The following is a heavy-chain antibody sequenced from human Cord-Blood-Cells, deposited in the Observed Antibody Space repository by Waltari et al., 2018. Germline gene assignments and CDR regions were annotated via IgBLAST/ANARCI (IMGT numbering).Heavy chain of an antibody. V-gene: IGHV1-69*09. Sequence: QVQLVQSGAEVKKPGSSVKVSCKASGGTFSSYAISWVRQAPGQGLEWMGRIIPILGIANYEQKCQGRVTITADKSTSTAYMELSSLRSEDTAVYYCASQINWNYGYWGQGTLVTVSS. D-gene: IGHD1-7*01. CDR3: ASQINWNYGY. CDR2: IIPILGIA. CDR1: GGTFSSYA. J-gene: IGHJ4*02.